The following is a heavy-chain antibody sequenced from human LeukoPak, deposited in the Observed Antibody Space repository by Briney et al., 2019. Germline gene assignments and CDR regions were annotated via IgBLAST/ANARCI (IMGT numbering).Heavy chain of an antibody. CDR2: ISSSSSTI. CDR3: GRPLPLAEGGDY. D-gene: IGHD3-16*01. V-gene: IGHV3-48*01. CDR1: GFTFSSYS. J-gene: IGHJ4*02. Sequence: GGSLRLSCAASGFTFSSYSMNWVRQAPGKGLEWVSYISSSSSTIYYADSVKGRFTISRDNAKNSLYLQMNSLRAEEAAVYYWGRPLPLAEGGDYWGQGTLVTVSS.